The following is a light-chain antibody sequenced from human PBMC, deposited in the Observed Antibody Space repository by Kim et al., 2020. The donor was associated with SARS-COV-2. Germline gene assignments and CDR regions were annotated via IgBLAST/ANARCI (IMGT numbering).Light chain of an antibody. CDR2: RNN. V-gene: IGLV10-54*01. J-gene: IGLJ3*02. CDR3: SAWDSSLSAWV. Sequence: QTATLTGTGTSNDVSNEGATWLQQHQGHPPKLLSSRNNNRPSGISERFSASRSGDTASLTITGLQPEDEADYYCSAWDSSLSAWVFGGGTKLTVL. CDR1: SNDVSNEG.